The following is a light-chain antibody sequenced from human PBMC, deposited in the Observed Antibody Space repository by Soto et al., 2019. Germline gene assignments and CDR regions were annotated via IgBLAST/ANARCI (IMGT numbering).Light chain of an antibody. CDR3: QEYRSSRT. V-gene: IGKV3-20*01. CDR1: QSVTSSY. Sequence: EIVLTQSPGTLSLSPGERATLSCRASQSVTSSYLAWYQHKPGQAPRLLIYGASTRATGIPDRFSGGGSGTDFTLTISRLEPEDFAVYYCQEYRSSRTFGQGTKVEIK. CDR2: GAS. J-gene: IGKJ1*01.